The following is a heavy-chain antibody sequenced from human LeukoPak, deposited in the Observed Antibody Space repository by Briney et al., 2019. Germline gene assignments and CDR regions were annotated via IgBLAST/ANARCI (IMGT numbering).Heavy chain of an antibody. D-gene: IGHD3-22*01. J-gene: IGHJ4*02. Sequence: PSETLSLTCAVYGGSFSGSYWSWIRQPPGKGLEWIGEINHSGSTNYNPSLKSRVTISVDTSKNQFSLKLSSVTAADTAVYYCARAPHFFDTSGSRYYFDYWGQGALVTVSS. V-gene: IGHV4-34*01. CDR3: ARAPHFFDTSGSRYYFDY. CDR2: INHSGST. CDR1: GGSFSGSY.